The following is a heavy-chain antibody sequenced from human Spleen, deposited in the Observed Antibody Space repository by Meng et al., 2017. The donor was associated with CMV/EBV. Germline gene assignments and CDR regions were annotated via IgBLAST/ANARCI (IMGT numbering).Heavy chain of an antibody. Sequence: YAMNWVRQAPGQGLEWMGWINTNTGNPTYAQGFTGRFVFSLDTSVSTAYLQISSLKAEDTAVCYCARTPKSFRPNCSGGSCYPLNYWGQGILVTVSS. CDR3: ARTPKSFRPNCSGGSCYPLNY. J-gene: IGHJ4*02. CDR1: YA. V-gene: IGHV7-4-1*02. CDR2: INTNTGNP. D-gene: IGHD2-15*01.